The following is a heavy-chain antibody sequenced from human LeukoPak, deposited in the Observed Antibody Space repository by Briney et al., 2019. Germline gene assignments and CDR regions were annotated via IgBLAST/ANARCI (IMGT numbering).Heavy chain of an antibody. V-gene: IGHV4-30-4*01. D-gene: IGHD3-22*01. CDR3: AKYYYDSSGYYADAFDI. CDR1: GGSISSYY. Sequence: SETLSLTCTVSGGSISSYYWSWIRQPPGKGLEWIGYIYYSGSTYYNPSLKSRVTISVDTSKNQFSLKLSSVTAADTAVYYCAKYYYDSSGYYADAFDIWGQGTMVTVSS. CDR2: IYYSGST. J-gene: IGHJ3*02.